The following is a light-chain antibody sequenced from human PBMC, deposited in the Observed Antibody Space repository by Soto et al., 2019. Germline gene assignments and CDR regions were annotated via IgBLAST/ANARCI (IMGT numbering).Light chain of an antibody. V-gene: IGKV3-20*01. Sequence: EIVLTQSPGTLSLSPGERATLSCRASQSVSNNYLAWYQQKPGQAPRFLMYGASSRATGTPDRCSGSGSGTDFTLTISRLEPEDYAVYYCQQYGSSPVSFGPGTKVDIK. CDR1: QSVSNNY. CDR2: GAS. CDR3: QQYGSSPVS. J-gene: IGKJ3*01.